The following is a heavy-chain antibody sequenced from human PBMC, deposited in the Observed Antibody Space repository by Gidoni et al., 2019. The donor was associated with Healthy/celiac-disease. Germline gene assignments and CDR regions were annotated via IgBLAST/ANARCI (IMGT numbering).Heavy chain of an antibody. D-gene: IGHD3-10*01. CDR2: IWYDGSNQ. Sequence: QVQLVESGGGVVQPGRSLRLSCAASGFTFRSHGMHWVRQAPGKGLEWGAVIWYDGSNQYYADPVKGRFTISRDNSKNTLYLQMNRLRAEDTAVYYCARDRKGSGSFSLYSYYFDYWGQGTLVTVSS. CDR1: GFTFRSHG. V-gene: IGHV3-33*01. CDR3: ARDRKGSGSFSLYSYYFDY. J-gene: IGHJ4*02.